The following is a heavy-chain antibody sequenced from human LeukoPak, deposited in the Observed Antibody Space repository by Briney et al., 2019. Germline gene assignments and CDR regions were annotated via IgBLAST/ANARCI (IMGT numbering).Heavy chain of an antibody. CDR1: GVTVSATP. CDR2: IYRSGST. Sequence: PGGSLRLSCAGSGVTVSATPMSWLRQAPGKGLEWVSVIYRSGSTSYADSVKGRFTLSRDNSKNTLYFQMNSLRAEDTAVYYCARGGDYEGDAFDLWGQGTMVIVSS. V-gene: IGHV3-53*01. CDR3: ARGGDYEGDAFDL. D-gene: IGHD4-17*01. J-gene: IGHJ3*01.